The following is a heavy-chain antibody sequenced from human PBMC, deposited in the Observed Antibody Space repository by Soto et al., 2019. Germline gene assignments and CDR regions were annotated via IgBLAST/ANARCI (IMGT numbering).Heavy chain of an antibody. J-gene: IGHJ6*02. D-gene: IGHD3-10*01. V-gene: IGHV3-30*04. Sequence: GGSLRLSCAASGFTFSSYAMHWVRQAPGKGLEWVAVISYDGSNKYYADSVKGRFTISRDNSKNTLDLQMNSLRAEDTAVYYWASAPMVRGVTRYYYYYGMDVWGQGTTVTVSS. CDR1: GFTFSSYA. CDR2: ISYDGSNK. CDR3: ASAPMVRGVTRYYYYYGMDV.